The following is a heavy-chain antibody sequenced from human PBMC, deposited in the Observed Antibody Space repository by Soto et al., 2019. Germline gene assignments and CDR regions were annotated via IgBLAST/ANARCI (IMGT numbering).Heavy chain of an antibody. J-gene: IGHJ6*02. CDR3: ARAYCSGGSCSNYYYYYYYGMDV. Sequence: SETLSLTCTVSGGSISSGDYYWSWIRQPPGKGLEWIGYIYYSGSTYYNPSLKSRVTISVDTSKNQFSLKLSSVTAADTAVYYCARAYCSGGSCSNYYYYYYYGMDVWGQGTTVTVSS. CDR1: GGSISSGDYY. CDR2: IYYSGST. V-gene: IGHV4-30-4*01. D-gene: IGHD2-15*01.